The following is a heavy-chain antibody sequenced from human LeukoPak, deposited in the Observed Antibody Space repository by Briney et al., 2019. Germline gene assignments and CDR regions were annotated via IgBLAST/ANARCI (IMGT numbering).Heavy chain of an antibody. Sequence: SETLCLTCTVSGGSISSGSYYWSWIRQPAGKGLEWIGRIYTSGSTNYNPSLKSRVTISVDTSKNQFSLKLSSVTAADTAVYYCARDDAFRNLGRYWGQGTLVTVSS. CDR3: ARDDAFRNLGRY. J-gene: IGHJ4*02. CDR1: GGSISSGSYY. D-gene: IGHD1-14*01. CDR2: IYTSGST. V-gene: IGHV4-61*02.